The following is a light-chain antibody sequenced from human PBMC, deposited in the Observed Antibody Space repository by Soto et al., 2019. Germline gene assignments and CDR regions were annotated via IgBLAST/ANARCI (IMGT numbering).Light chain of an antibody. CDR2: DVS. Sequence: QSALTQPRSVSGSPGQSVTISCTGISNGYNFVSWYQQHPGKAPKVLIYDVSKRPSGVPDRFSGSKSGNTASLTISGLQAEDEADYYCCSYVGSYPFVFGIGTKVTVL. CDR3: CSYVGSYPFV. CDR1: SNGYNF. V-gene: IGLV2-11*01. J-gene: IGLJ1*01.